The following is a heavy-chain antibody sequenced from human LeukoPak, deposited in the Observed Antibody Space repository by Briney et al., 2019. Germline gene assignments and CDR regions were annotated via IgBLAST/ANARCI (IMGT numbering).Heavy chain of an antibody. V-gene: IGHV3-66*01. Sequence: PGGSLRLSCAASGLTVSSDYMSWVRQAPGKGLEWVSVIYSGGGTYYADSVRGRFTISRDNSKNTLYLQLNSLRAEDTAVYYCARDAYYDSTGLSAFDIWGQGTMVTVSS. D-gene: IGHD3-22*01. J-gene: IGHJ3*02. CDR2: IYSGGGT. CDR1: GLTVSSDY. CDR3: ARDAYYDSTGLSAFDI.